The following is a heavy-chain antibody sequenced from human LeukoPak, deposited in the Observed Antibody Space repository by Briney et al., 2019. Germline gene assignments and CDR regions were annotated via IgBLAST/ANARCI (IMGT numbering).Heavy chain of an antibody. Sequence: ASVKVSCKASGYTFTSYGISWVRQAPGQGLEWMGWISAYNGNTNYAQKLQGRVTMTTDTSTSTAYVELRSLRSDDTAVYYCAREGIRSAIDYWGQGTLVTVSS. CDR3: AREGIRSAIDY. CDR2: ISAYNGNT. D-gene: IGHD2-15*01. V-gene: IGHV1-18*01. J-gene: IGHJ4*02. CDR1: GYTFTSYG.